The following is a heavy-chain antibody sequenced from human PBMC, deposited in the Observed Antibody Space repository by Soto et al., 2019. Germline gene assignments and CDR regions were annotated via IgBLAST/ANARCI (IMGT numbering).Heavy chain of an antibody. D-gene: IGHD6-13*01. CDR2: IYYSGST. CDR3: ARAPVPLYGSSWYYFDY. J-gene: IGHJ4*02. CDR1: GGSISSYY. V-gene: IGHV4-59*01. Sequence: SETLSLTCTVSGGSISSYYWSWIRQPPGRGLEWIGYIYYSGSTNYNPSLKSRVTISVDTSKNQFSLKLSSVTAADTDVYYCARAPVPLYGSSWYYFDYWGAGTRVTVSA.